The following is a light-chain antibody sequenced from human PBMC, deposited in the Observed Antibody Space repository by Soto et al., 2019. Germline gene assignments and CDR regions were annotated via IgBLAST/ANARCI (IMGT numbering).Light chain of an antibody. CDR2: EVS. CDR1: SSDIGGYNY. V-gene: IGLV2-14*01. J-gene: IGLJ3*02. Sequence: QSALTQPASVSGSPGQSITISCTGTSSDIGGYNYVSWYQQHPGKAPKLMIYEVSNRPSGVSNRFSGSKSGSTASLTISGLQAEDEADYYCSSYTSYTTPVFGGGTKLTVL. CDR3: SSYTSYTTPV.